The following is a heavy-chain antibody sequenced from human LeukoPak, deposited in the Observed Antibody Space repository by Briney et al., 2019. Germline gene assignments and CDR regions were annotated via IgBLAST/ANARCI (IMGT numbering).Heavy chain of an antibody. J-gene: IGHJ4*02. V-gene: IGHV4-59*08. CDR2: IYYSGST. CDR3: ARGSSKWGGVAPHRYFDY. Sequence: SETLSLTCTVSGGSIRSYYWSWIRQPPGKGLEWIGYIYYSGSTNYNSSLKSRVTISVDTSKNQFPLKLSSVTAADTAVYYCARGSSKWGGVAPHRYFDYWGQGTLVTVSS. CDR1: GGSIRSYY. D-gene: IGHD3-3*01.